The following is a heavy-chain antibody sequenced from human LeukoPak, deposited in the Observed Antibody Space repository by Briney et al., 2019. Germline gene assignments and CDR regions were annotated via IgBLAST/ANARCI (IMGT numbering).Heavy chain of an antibody. D-gene: IGHD6-13*01. CDR2: MNPNSGNT. CDR1: GYTYTSYD. CDR3: ARGRRAQQLLHYYYYMDV. V-gene: IGHV1-8*03. J-gene: IGHJ6*03. Sequence: GASVKVSCKASGYTYTSYDINWVRQATGQGLEWMGWMNPNSGNTGYAQKFQGRVTITRNTSISTAYMELSSLRSEDTAVYYCARGRRAQQLLHYYYYMDVWGKGTTVTVSS.